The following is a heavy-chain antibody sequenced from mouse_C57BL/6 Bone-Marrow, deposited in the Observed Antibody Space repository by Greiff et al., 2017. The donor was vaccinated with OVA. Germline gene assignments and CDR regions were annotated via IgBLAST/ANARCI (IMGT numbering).Heavy chain of an antibody. CDR2: IDPENGDT. CDR1: GYTFTSYW. D-gene: IGHD2-10*01. J-gene: IGHJ3*01. V-gene: IGHV14-4*01. CDR3: TSLLLFAY. Sequence: VQLQQPGAELVMPGASVKLSCKASGYTFTSYWMHWVKQRPEQGLEWIGWIDPENGDTEYASKFQGKATITADTSSNTAYLQLSSLTSEDTAVYYCTSLLLFAYWGQGTLVTVSA.